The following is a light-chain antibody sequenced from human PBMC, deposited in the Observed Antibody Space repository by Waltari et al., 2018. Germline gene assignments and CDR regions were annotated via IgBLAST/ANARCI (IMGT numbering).Light chain of an antibody. J-gene: IGKJ1*01. CDR2: AAS. Sequence: DIQMTQSPSSLSASVGDRVSITCRTSQTISSYLNWYKQKPGKAPNLLIYAASSLQSGVPSRFSGSGSGTDFTHTISSLQSEDFATYYCQQTYSTPRTFGQGTKVEVK. V-gene: IGKV1-39*01. CDR3: QQTYSTPRT. CDR1: QTISSY.